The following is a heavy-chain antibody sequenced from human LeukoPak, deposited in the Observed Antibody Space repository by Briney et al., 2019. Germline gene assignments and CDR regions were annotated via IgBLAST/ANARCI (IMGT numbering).Heavy chain of an antibody. CDR3: ARDLPYSSGRDSIDY. CDR2: ISTYNGNT. J-gene: IGHJ4*02. Sequence: ASVKVSCKASGYTFTSYGIIWVRQAPGQGLEWMGWISTYNGNTNYAQKFQGRATMTTDTSTSTAYMELRSLRSDDPAVYYCARDLPYSSGRDSIDYWGQGTLVTVSS. D-gene: IGHD6-25*01. V-gene: IGHV1-18*01. CDR1: GYTFTSYG.